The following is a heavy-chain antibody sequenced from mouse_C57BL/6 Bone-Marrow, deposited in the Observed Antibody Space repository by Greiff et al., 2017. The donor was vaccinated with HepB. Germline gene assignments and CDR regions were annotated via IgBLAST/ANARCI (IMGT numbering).Heavy chain of an antibody. D-gene: IGHD2-5*01. V-gene: IGHV5-17*01. CDR2: ISSGSSTI. CDR1: GFTFSDYG. Sequence: EVQVVESGGGLVKPGGSLKLSCAASGFTFSDYGMHWVRQAPEKGLEWVAYISSGSSTIYYADTVKGRFTISRDNAKNTLFLQRSSLRSEDTAMYYCATKKYYSNYYWYFDVWGTGTTVTVSS. J-gene: IGHJ1*03. CDR3: ATKKYYSNYYWYFDV.